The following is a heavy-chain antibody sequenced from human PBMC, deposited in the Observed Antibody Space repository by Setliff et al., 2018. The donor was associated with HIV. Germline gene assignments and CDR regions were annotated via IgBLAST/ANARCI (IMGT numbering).Heavy chain of an antibody. Sequence: SETLSLTCAASGYSINSGFSRAWIRQPPGQGPQWIGSIYQSGSIYYNPSLQSRVTISVDSSKNQFSLNLFSVTAADTAVYYCARPRRVRSRAWYWFDIWGQGTLGTVSS. CDR2: IYQSGSI. V-gene: IGHV4-38-2*01. D-gene: IGHD6-19*01. CDR3: ARPRRVRSRAWYWFDI. CDR1: GYSINSGFS. J-gene: IGHJ5*02.